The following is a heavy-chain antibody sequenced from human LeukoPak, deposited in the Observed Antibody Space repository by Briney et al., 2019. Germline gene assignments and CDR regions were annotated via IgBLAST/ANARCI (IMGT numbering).Heavy chain of an antibody. CDR1: GFTFDDYG. Sequence: GGSLRLSCAASGFTFDDYGMSWVRQAPGKGLEWVSGINWNGGSTGYADSVKGRFTISRDNAKNSLFLQMSSLRAEDTALYHCARGAVGNTNAFDIWGQGTMVTVSS. CDR2: INWNGGST. J-gene: IGHJ3*02. D-gene: IGHD1-26*01. V-gene: IGHV3-20*01. CDR3: ARGAVGNTNAFDI.